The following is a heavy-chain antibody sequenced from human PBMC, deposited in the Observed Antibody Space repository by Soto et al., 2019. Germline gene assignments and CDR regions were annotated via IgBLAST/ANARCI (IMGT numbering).Heavy chain of an antibody. Sequence: GGSLRLSCTASGFTFTSYGMGWVRQAPGKGLQWVSTIRGDGGQTHYTDSVRGRFSISRDNSKNTVYLQMDSLRAEDTAMYFCARDVGLDSDDFFAYWGQGTQVTVSS. CDR1: GFTFTSYG. D-gene: IGHD3-9*01. J-gene: IGHJ4*02. CDR2: IRGDGGQT. V-gene: IGHV3-23*01. CDR3: ARDVGLDSDDFFAY.